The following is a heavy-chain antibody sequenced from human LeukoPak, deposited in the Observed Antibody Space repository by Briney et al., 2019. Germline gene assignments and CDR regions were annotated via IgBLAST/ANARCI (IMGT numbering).Heavy chain of an antibody. CDR3: ARVSTTSSESDY. V-gene: IGHV3-21*01. CDR1: GFTFSYYY. D-gene: IGHD2-2*01. J-gene: IGHJ4*02. Sequence: GGSLRLSCAASGFTFSYYYMSGVRQAPGKGLEWVSSIGSSSSYIFYADSLKGRFTISRDNAKNSLYLQMNSLRAEDTAVYYCARVSTTSSESDYWGQGTLVTVSS. CDR2: IGSSSSYI.